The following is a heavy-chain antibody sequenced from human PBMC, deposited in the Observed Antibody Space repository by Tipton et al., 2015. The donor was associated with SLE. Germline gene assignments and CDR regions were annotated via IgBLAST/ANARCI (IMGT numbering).Heavy chain of an antibody. J-gene: IGHJ3*02. CDR1: GGSISSYY. CDR3: AREVVGADDAFDI. Sequence: GSLRLSCTVSGGSISSYYWSWIRQPPGKGLEWIGYIYYSGSTNYNPSLKSRVTISVDTSKNQFSLKLSSVTAADTAVYYCAREVVGADDAFDIWGQGTMVTVSS. D-gene: IGHD1-26*01. CDR2: IYYSGST. V-gene: IGHV4-59*01.